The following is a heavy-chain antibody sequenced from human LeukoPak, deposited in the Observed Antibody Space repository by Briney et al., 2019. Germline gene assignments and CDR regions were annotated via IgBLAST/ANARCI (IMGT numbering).Heavy chain of an antibody. CDR3: ARRGYYYDSSGYYYYYFDY. Sequence: SETLSLTCTVYGGSISSSSYYWGWIRQPPGKGLEWIGSIYYSGSTYYNPSLKSRVTISVDTSKNQFSLKLSSVTAADTAVYYCARRGYYYDSSGYYYYYFDYWGQGTLVTVSS. D-gene: IGHD3-22*01. CDR2: IYYSGST. CDR1: GGSISSSSYY. V-gene: IGHV4-39*01. J-gene: IGHJ4*02.